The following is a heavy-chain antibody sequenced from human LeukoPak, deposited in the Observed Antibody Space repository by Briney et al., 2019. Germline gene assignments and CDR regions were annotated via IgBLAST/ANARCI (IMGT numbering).Heavy chain of an antibody. J-gene: IGHJ6*03. CDR1: GGSFSGYY. D-gene: IGHD2-2*02. V-gene: IGHV4-34*01. CDR2: INHSGGT. Sequence: SETLSLTCAVYGGSFSGYYWSWIRQPPGKGLEWIGEINHSGGTNYNPSLKSRVTISVDTSKNQFSLKLSSVTAADTAVYYCARVGVVVVPAAIDYYYYFMDVWGKGTTVTVSS. CDR3: ARVGVVVVPAAIDYYYYFMDV.